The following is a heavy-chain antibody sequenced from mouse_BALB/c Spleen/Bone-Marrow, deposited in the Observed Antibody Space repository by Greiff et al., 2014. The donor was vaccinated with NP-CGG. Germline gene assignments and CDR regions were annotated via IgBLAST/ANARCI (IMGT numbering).Heavy chain of an antibody. CDR2: ICGGGSYT. CDR3: ARHAYYDQTEVSFVY. Sequence: LQESGGGLVKSGGSLKLSCAASGFSFNSYGMSWVRQTPEKRLEWVATICGGGSYTFYPDSVKGRFTISRDNAKNNLYLQLSSLRSEDTALYYCARHAYYDQTEVSFVYWGQGTLVTVSA. D-gene: IGHD2-4*01. J-gene: IGHJ3*01. CDR1: GFSFNSYG. V-gene: IGHV5-9-2*01.